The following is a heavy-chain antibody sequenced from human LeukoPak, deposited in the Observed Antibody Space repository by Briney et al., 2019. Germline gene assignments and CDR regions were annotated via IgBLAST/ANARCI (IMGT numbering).Heavy chain of an antibody. J-gene: IGHJ4*02. CDR1: GFTFGDYA. CDR2: IYSGGST. V-gene: IGHV3-66*01. CDR3: ARADYGGNYDY. Sequence: GGSLRLSCTASGFTFGDYAMSWFRQAPGKGLEWVSVIYSGGSTYYADSVKGRFTISRDNSKNTLYLQVNSLRAEDTAVYYCARADYGGNYDYWGQGTLVTVSS. D-gene: IGHD4-17*01.